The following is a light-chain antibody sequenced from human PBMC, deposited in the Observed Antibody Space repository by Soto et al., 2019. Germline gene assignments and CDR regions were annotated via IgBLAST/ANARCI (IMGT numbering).Light chain of an antibody. Sequence: VLTQSPTTLSLSPGLSSTLSCSAYQSVSGFLGWYQQKLGRAPRLLIHDTSNRATGVPARFSGSGSGTDFNLTISSLETEDFGVYYCQQRGSWPPTFGQGTRLEIK. CDR3: QQRGSWPPT. J-gene: IGKJ5*01. CDR1: QSVSGF. V-gene: IGKV3-11*01. CDR2: DTS.